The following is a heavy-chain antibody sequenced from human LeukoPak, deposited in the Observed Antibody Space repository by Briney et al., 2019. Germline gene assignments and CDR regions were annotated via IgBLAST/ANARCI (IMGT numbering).Heavy chain of an antibody. CDR2: ISSSSSYI. V-gene: IGHV3-21*01. D-gene: IGHD5-18*01. Sequence: PGGSLGLSCAASGFTFSSYSMNWVRQAPGKGLEWVSSISSSSSYIYYADSVKGRFTISRDNAKNSLYLQMNSLRAEDTAVYYRAKAPPPRHSYGLYYFDYWGQGTLVTVSS. CDR1: GFTFSSYS. J-gene: IGHJ4*02. CDR3: AKAPPPRHSYGLYYFDY.